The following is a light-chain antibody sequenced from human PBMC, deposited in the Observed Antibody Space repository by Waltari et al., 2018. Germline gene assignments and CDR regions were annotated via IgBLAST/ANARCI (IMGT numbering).Light chain of an antibody. CDR1: QRVSSD. CDR3: QQYNNWPPDT. Sequence: EIVMTQSPATLSMSPGERATLSCRASQRVSSDLAWYQQKPGQAPRLLIYSASTRATGIPARFSGSGSGTEFTLTISSLQSEDLAIYYCQQYNNWPPDTFGQGTKLEIK. J-gene: IGKJ2*01. CDR2: SAS. V-gene: IGKV3-15*01.